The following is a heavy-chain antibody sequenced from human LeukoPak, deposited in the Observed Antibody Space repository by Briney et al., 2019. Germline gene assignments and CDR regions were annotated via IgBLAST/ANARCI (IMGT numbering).Heavy chain of an antibody. V-gene: IGHV1-46*03. CDR1: GYTFTSYD. Sequence: ASVKVSCKASGYTFTSYDINWVRQATGQGLEWMGIIDPSGGSTTYAQKFQGRVTMTRDTSTSTVYMQLSSLRSEDTAVYYCTKGGGSSSWYDYWGQGTLVTVSS. J-gene: IGHJ4*02. D-gene: IGHD6-13*01. CDR2: IDPSGGST. CDR3: TKGGGSSSWYDY.